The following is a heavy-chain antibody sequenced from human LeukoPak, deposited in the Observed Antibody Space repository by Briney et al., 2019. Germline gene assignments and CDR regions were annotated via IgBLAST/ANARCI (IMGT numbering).Heavy chain of an antibody. CDR1: GFTFSNFA. Sequence: PGGSLRLSCVASGFTFSNFAMNWVRQAPGKGLEWVSVVTGDSGTTHYADSVKGRFTISRGNSKNMVYLQMSSLRAEDTAVYYCAKGPGYDFWSGYYYYYYMDVWGKGTTVTVSS. D-gene: IGHD3-3*01. CDR3: AKGPGYDFWSGYYYYYYMDV. J-gene: IGHJ6*03. CDR2: VTGDSGTT. V-gene: IGHV3-23*01.